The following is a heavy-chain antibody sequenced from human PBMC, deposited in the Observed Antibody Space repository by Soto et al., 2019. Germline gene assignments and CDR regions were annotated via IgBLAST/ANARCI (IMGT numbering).Heavy chain of an antibody. V-gene: IGHV3-23*01. Sequence: EVQLLESGGGLVQPGGSLRLSCAASGLTFSVSAMTWVRQAPGKGLEWVSTTGLSGRTTYYGDSVKGRFTVSRDNSKNTLDLQMISLRAEDTAVYYCATVHNTSRSFNFWGRGPLVTVSS. D-gene: IGHD1-20*01. CDR3: ATVHNTSRSFNF. CDR1: GLTFSVSA. J-gene: IGHJ4*02. CDR2: TGLSGRTT.